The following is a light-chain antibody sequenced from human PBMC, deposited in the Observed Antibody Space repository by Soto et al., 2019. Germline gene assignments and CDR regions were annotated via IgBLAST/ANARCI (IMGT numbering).Light chain of an antibody. V-gene: IGKV1-5*03. CDR3: HQYDTYSWT. CDR2: EAS. CDR1: QGISRW. Sequence: DIQMTQSPSTLSASVGDTVTITCRAGQGISRWLAWYQQKPGRGPNLLIYEASTLESGVPSRFSGSGSGTEFTLTISSLHPDDFATYYCHQYDTYSWTFGQGTKVEIK. J-gene: IGKJ1*01.